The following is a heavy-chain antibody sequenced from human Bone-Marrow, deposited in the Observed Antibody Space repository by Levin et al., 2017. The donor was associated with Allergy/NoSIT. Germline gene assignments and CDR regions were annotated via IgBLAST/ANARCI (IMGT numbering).Heavy chain of an antibody. D-gene: IGHD2-21*02. CDR2: ISGGSSTI. Sequence: PGGSLRLSCAASGFTFSVYGMRWVRQAPGKGLEWVSYISGGSSTIHYTESVKGRFTVSRDNAKNSLYLEMNSLRAEDTAVYYCARGRGGDGRDYWGQGILVIVSS. J-gene: IGHJ4*02. CDR3: ARGRGGDGRDY. V-gene: IGHV3-48*01. CDR1: GFTFSVYG.